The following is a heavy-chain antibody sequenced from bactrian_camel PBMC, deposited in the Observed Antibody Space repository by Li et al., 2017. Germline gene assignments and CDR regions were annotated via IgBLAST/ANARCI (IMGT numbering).Heavy chain of an antibody. Sequence: QLVESGGDSVQAGGSLRLSCEVSGDTSSTACTAWFRQVPGQEREGVAVIDSVGNANYEDSLKGRFTISQDTAKNTLYLHINSLKPEDTAMYYCAAASAAKYGGSWCQLWFEYDYWGQGTQVTVS. CDR3: AAASAAKYGGSWCQLWFEYDY. J-gene: IGHJ4*01. CDR1: GDTSSTAC. V-gene: IGHV3S53*01. CDR2: IDSVGNA. D-gene: IGHD6*01.